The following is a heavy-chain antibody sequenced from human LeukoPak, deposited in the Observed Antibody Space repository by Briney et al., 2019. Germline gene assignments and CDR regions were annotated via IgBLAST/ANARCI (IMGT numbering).Heavy chain of an antibody. D-gene: IGHD2-2*01. J-gene: IGHJ3*02. CDR3: ARSGEIVVVGGAFDI. CDR1: GFTFSSYD. Sequence: GGSLRLSCAASGFTFSSYDMHWVRQAPGKGLEWVSAISGSGGSTYYADSVKGRFTISRDNAKNSLYLQMNSLRAEDTALYYCARSGEIVVVGGAFDIWGQGTMVTVSS. V-gene: IGHV3-23*01. CDR2: ISGSGGST.